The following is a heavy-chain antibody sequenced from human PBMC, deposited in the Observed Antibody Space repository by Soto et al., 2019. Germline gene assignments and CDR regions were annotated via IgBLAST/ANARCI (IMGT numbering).Heavy chain of an antibody. J-gene: IGHJ6*02. CDR2: ISAYNGNT. D-gene: IGHD1-7*01. CDR1: GYTFTSYG. V-gene: IGHV1-18*04. CDR3: ARDQDWNFLNYYYYYGMDV. Sequence: GASVKVSCKASGYTFTSYGISWVRQAPGQGLEWMGWISAYNGNTNYAQKLQGRVTMTTDTSTSTAYMELRSLRSDDTAVYYCARDQDWNFLNYYYYYGMDVWGQGTTVTVSS.